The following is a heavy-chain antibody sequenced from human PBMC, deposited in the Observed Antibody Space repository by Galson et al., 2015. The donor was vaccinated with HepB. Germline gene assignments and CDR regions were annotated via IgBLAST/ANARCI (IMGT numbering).Heavy chain of an antibody. CDR3: ARGEHAFDI. CDR2: INPSGATT. V-gene: IGHV1-46*01. J-gene: IGHJ3*02. CDR1: GYSFTTYY. Sequence: SVKVSCKASGYSFTTYYMHWVRQAPGQGLEWMGIINPSGATTNYARKFQGRVTMTRDTSTSTVYMELSSLRSEDTAVYYCARGEHAFDIWGQGTMVTVSS.